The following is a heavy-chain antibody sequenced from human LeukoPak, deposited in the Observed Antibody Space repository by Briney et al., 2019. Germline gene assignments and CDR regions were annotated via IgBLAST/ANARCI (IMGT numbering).Heavy chain of an antibody. CDR2: ISGNGGST. CDR3: AKGIELWLTYFDH. V-gene: IGHV3-23*01. Sequence: GGSLRLSCVASGFSFSSYVMNWVRQATGTGLEWVSAISGNGGSTYYADPVKGRFTISRDNSKHTLSLQMNSLRAEDTAVYYCAKGIELWLTYFDHWGQGTLVTASS. CDR1: GFSFSSYV. D-gene: IGHD5-18*01. J-gene: IGHJ4*02.